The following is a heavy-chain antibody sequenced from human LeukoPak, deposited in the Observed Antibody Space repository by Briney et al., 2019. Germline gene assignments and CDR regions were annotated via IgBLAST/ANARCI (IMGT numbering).Heavy chain of an antibody. D-gene: IGHD4-17*01. CDR2: ISYDGSNK. J-gene: IGHJ4*01. Sequence: PGGSLRLSCAASGFTFNTYAMHWVRQAPGKGLEWVAVISYDGSNKYYADSVKGRFTISRDNSKNTLYLQMNSLRAEDTAVYYCARERYGDFGFDYWGQGILVTVSS. CDR1: GFTFNTYA. V-gene: IGHV3-30-3*01. CDR3: ARERYGDFGFDY.